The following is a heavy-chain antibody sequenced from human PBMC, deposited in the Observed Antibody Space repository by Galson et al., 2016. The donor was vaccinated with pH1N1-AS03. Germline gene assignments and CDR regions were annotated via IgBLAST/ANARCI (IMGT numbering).Heavy chain of an antibody. Sequence: KVSCKASGGTFNTYAISWVRQAPGQGLEWMGRIIPMSNIPDYAQKFQVRVTITADKSTNTAYMELTNLRSDDTALYYCAKGYSATPSGTFDIWGQGTMVTVSS. D-gene: IGHD2-15*01. CDR3: AKGYSATPSGTFDI. V-gene: IGHV1-69*04. CDR2: IIPMSNIP. CDR1: GGTFNTYA. J-gene: IGHJ3*02.